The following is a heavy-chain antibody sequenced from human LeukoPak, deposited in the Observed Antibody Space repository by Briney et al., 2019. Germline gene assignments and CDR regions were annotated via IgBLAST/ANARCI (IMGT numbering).Heavy chain of an antibody. J-gene: IGHJ3*02. V-gene: IGHV4-38-2*02. CDR2: IYHSGST. Sequence: SETLSLTCTVSGYSISSGYYWGWIRQPPGKGLEWIGSIYHSGSTYYNPSLKSRVTISVDTSKNQFSLKLSSVTAADTAVYYCARGWVGDAFDIWGQGTMVTVSS. D-gene: IGHD3-3*01. CDR1: GYSISSGYY. CDR3: ARGWVGDAFDI.